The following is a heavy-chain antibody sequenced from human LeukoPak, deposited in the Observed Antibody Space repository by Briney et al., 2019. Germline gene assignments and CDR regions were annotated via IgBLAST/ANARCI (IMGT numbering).Heavy chain of an antibody. CDR2: INWNGGST. CDR1: GFTFDDYG. CDR3: ARQDGPDPTGNFDY. D-gene: IGHD1-14*01. J-gene: IGHJ4*02. Sequence: PGGSLRLSCAASGFTFDDYGMSWVRQAPGKGLEWVSGINWNGGSTGYADSVKGRFTISRDNAKNSLYLQMNSLRAEDTALYYCARQDGPDPTGNFDYWGQGTLATVSS. V-gene: IGHV3-20*04.